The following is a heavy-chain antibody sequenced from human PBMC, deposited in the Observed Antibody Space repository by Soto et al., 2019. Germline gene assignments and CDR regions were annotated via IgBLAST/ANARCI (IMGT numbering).Heavy chain of an antibody. Sequence: QVQLVQSGAEEKKPGASVKVSCKASGYTFTGYAMHWVRQAPGQRLEWMGWINAGNGNTKYSQTVQGRVTMTRDTPATPAYMALSSLRSEATAVYSCARAVAVPADFDYWGQGTLVTVSS. V-gene: IGHV1-3*05. D-gene: IGHD5-12*01. CDR2: INAGNGNT. J-gene: IGHJ4*02. CDR1: GYTFTGYA. CDR3: ARAVAVPADFDY.